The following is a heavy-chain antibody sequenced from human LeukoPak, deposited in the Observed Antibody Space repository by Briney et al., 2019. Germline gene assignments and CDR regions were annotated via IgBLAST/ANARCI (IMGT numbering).Heavy chain of an antibody. CDR1: GFTFSSYA. V-gene: IGHV3-30*01. D-gene: IGHD6-13*01. Sequence: GGSLRLSCAASGFTFSSYAMHWVRQAPGKGLEWVAVISYDGSNKYYADSVKGRFTISRDNSKNTLYLRMNSLRAEDTAVYYCASLTGIAAAGEYNWFDPWGQGTLVTVSS. CDR2: ISYDGSNK. CDR3: ASLTGIAAAGEYNWFDP. J-gene: IGHJ5*02.